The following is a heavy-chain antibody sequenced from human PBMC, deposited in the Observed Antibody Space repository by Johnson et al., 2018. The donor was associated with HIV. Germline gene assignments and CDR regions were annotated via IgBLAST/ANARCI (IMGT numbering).Heavy chain of an antibody. CDR2: ISYDGSNK. CDR1: GFTFSSYA. CDR3: AHSVGATDDAFDI. Sequence: QVQLVESGGGVVQPGRSLRLSCAASGFTFSSYAMHWVRQAPGKGLEWVAVISYDGSNKYDADSVTGRFTISRDNSKNTLYLQMNSLRAEDTAVYYCAHSVGATDDAFDIWGQGTMVTVSS. V-gene: IGHV3-30*04. J-gene: IGHJ3*02. D-gene: IGHD1-26*01.